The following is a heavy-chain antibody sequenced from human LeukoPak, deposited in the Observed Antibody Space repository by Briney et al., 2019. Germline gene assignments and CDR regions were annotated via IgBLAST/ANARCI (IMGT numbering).Heavy chain of an antibody. CDR1: GYTFSDYY. V-gene: IGHV1-2*02. J-gene: IGHJ4*02. CDR3: TTGSPPFGY. D-gene: IGHD1-26*01. Sequence: ASVKVFCKASGYTFSDYYIHWVRQAPGQGPEWMGYINPNSDDTNFAQNFQGRVTMTRDTSISTAYMELTRLRSDDTAVYYCTTGSPPFGYWGQGTLVTVSS. CDR2: INPNSDDT.